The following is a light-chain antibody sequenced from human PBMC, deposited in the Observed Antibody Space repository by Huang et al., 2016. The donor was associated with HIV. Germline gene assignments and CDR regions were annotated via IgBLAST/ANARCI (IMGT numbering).Light chain of an antibody. CDR2: WAS. Sequence: IVLPQSPDSLAVSLGERDTINFKSSQNVLSATNSKNYLAWYQLKPGQPPKVLIYWASMRESRVPYTFSGSGSGTGFPHSISRRQQRDVEIYYCQQYYTRPGFGQGTKVEI. CDR3: QQYYTRPG. V-gene: IGKV4-1*01. J-gene: IGKJ1*01. CDR1: QNVLSATNSKNY.